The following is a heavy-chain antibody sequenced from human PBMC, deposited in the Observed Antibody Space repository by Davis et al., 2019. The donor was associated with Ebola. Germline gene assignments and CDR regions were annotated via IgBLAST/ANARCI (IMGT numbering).Heavy chain of an antibody. V-gene: IGHV1-18*04. CDR3: ARDRLYCASGDGQVVRCLLSDY. CDR2: TSGYTGDT. J-gene: IGHJ4*02. Sequence: ASVKVSCKASDYTFTNYGVSWVRQAPGQGLEWLGWTSGYTGDTKYTQEFQGRVTMTTDTSTSTAYMELRSLRSDDTAVYYCARDRLYCASGDGQVVRCLLSDYWGQGTLVTVSS. D-gene: IGHD6-6*01. CDR1: DYTFTNYG.